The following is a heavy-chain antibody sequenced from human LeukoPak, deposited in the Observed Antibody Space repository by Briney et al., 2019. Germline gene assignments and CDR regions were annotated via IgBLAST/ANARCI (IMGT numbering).Heavy chain of an antibody. J-gene: IGHJ5*02. CDR2: IYYSGST. V-gene: IGHV4-59*08. Sequence: PSETLSLTCTVSGGSISSYYWSWIRQPPGKGLEWIGYIYYSGSTNYNPSLKSRVTISVDTSKNQFSLKLSSVTAADTAVYYCARGYSSSWYFNWFDPWGQGTLVTVSS. CDR1: GGSISSYY. CDR3: ARGYSSSWYFNWFDP. D-gene: IGHD6-13*01.